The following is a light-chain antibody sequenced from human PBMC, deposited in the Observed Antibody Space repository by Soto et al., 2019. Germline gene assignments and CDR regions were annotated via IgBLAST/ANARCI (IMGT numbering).Light chain of an antibody. CDR2: EVS. Sequence: QSVLTQPASVSGSPGQSITISCTGTSSDVGGYDYVSWYQQHPGKAPKLMIYEVSHRPSGVSNRFSGSKSGNTASLTISGVQAEDEADYYCTSYTSSNSVVFGGGTKVTVL. J-gene: IGLJ2*01. V-gene: IGLV2-14*01. CDR3: TSYTSSNSVV. CDR1: SSDVGGYDY.